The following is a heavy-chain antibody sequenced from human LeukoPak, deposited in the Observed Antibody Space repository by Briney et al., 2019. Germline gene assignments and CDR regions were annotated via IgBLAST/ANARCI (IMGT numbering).Heavy chain of an antibody. CDR2: ISYDGTNK. Sequence: PGGSLRLSCAASGFTFSNSPMHWVRQAPGKGLEWVAVISYDGTNKYYSDSVKGRFTISRDNSKNTLYLQLNSLSAEDTAVYYCANYYDRDYWGQGALVTVSS. V-gene: IGHV3-30-3*01. CDR1: GFTFSNSP. D-gene: IGHD3-22*01. J-gene: IGHJ4*02. CDR3: ANYYDRDY.